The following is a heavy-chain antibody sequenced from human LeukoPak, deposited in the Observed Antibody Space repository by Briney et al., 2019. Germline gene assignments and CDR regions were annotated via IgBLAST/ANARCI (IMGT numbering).Heavy chain of an antibody. V-gene: IGHV3-7*01. J-gene: IGHJ4*02. CDR1: GLTFSRYW. CDR2: IKKDGSEK. D-gene: IGHD6-19*01. Sequence: GGSLRLSCAASGLTFSRYWMSWVRQAPGKGLEWVANIKKDGSEKYYVDSVKGRFTISRDNAKNALYLQMNSLRAEDTAVYYCARDSSGPGYWGQGTLVTVSS. CDR3: ARDSSGPGY.